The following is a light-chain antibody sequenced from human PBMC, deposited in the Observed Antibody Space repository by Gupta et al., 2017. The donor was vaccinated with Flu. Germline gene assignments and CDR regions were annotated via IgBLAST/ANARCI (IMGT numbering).Light chain of an antibody. CDR2: SDD. V-gene: IGLV1-44*01. CDR3: AAWDDSLDGLL. CDR1: NSNIGSNS. Sequence: SVLTQPPSAAEAPVQRVAMSCSGSNSNIGSNSVNWYQQFPGRAPKLLIHSDDQRPSGVPDRFSGSKSASSASLAISGLQSEDEADYYCAAWDDSLDGLLFGGGTKLTVL. J-gene: IGLJ3*02.